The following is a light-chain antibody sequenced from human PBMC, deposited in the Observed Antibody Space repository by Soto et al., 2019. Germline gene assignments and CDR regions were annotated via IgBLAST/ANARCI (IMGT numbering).Light chain of an antibody. CDR3: QQYGSSFT. CDR1: QSVSSRY. CDR2: GAS. J-gene: IGKJ3*01. V-gene: IGKV3-20*01. Sequence: EIVLTQSPGTLSLSPGERATLSCRASQSVSSRYLAWYQQKPGQAPRLLIYGASSRATGIPDRFSGSGSGTDFPLTIRRLEPEAFAVYYCQQYGSSFTFGPGTKVDIK.